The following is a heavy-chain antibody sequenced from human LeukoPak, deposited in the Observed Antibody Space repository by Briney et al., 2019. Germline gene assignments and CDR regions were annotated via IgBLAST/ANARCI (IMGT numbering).Heavy chain of an antibody. CDR1: GGSISSSSYY. V-gene: IGHV4-39*01. CDR3: AGRFEYQLPNFDY. D-gene: IGHD2-2*01. Sequence: SETLSLTCTVSGGSISSSSYYWGWIRQPPGKGLEWIGSIYSSGSTYYNPSLKSRVTISVDTSKNQFSLRLTSVTAADTAVYYCAGRFEYQLPNFDYWGQGTLVTVSS. CDR2: IYSSGST. J-gene: IGHJ4*02.